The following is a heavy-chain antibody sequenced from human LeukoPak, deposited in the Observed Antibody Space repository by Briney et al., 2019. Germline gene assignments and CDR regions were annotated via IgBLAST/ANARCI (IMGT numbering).Heavy chain of an antibody. CDR3: TRVFNCGGDCHTPSDAFDI. Sequence: GGSLRLSCAASGFTFSGSAMHWVRQASGKGLEWVGRIRSKANSYATAYAASVKGRFTISRDDSKNTAYLQMNSLKTEDTAVYYCTRVFNCGGDCHTPSDAFDIWGQGTMVTVSS. CDR2: IRSKANSYAT. CDR1: GFTFSGSA. J-gene: IGHJ3*02. D-gene: IGHD2-21*02. V-gene: IGHV3-73*01.